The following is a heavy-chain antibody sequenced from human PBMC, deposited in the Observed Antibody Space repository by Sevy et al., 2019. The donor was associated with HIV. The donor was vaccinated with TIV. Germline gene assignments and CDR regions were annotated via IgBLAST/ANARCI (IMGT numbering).Heavy chain of an antibody. J-gene: IGHJ6*02. V-gene: IGHV1-18*01. D-gene: IGHD6-13*01. CDR3: ARGEEGIAAAGTQDSYYGMDV. CDR2: ISAYNGNT. CDR1: GYTFTSYG. Sequence: ASVKVSCKASGYTFTSYGISWVRQAPGQGLEWMGRISAYNGNTNYAQKLQGRVTMTTDTSTSTAYMELRSLRSDDTAVYYCARGEEGIAAAGTQDSYYGMDVWGQGTTVTVSS.